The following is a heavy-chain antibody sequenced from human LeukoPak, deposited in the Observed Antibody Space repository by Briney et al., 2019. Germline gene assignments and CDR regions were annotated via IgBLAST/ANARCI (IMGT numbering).Heavy chain of an antibody. D-gene: IGHD5-24*01. Sequence: RPGGSLRLSCVGSTFIFGSYSMTWVRQAPGKGLEWVSYISETSSHRYYADSVKGRFTISRDNAQNSLYLQMNSLSAEDTGIYYCARDRATKARIGGMDVWGQGTTVIVSS. J-gene: IGHJ6*02. CDR1: TFIFGSYS. V-gene: IGHV3-21*06. CDR3: ARDRATKARIGGMDV. CDR2: ISETSSHR.